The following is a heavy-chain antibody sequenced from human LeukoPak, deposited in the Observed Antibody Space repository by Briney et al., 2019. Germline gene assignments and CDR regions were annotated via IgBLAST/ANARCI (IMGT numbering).Heavy chain of an antibody. CDR2: IYDSGST. V-gene: IGHV4-59*08. CDR3: ARHKVATDYFGSGSYYRMYYFDY. D-gene: IGHD3-10*01. Sequence: PSETLSLTCTVSGGSLSSYYWSWIRQPPGKGLEWIGYIYDSGSTNYNPSLKSRVTISVDTSKNQFSLKLSSVTAADTAVYFCARHKVATDYFGSGSYYRMYYFDYWGQGTLVTVSS. CDR1: GGSLSSYY. J-gene: IGHJ4*02.